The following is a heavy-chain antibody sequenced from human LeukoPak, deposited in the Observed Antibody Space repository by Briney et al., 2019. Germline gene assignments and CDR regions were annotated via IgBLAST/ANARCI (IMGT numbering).Heavy chain of an antibody. J-gene: IGHJ3*02. CDR1: GFTFSSYS. CDR2: IIDSSSTI. V-gene: IGHV3-48*01. CDR3: ARDYLYAFDI. Sequence: PGGSLRLSCAASGFTFSSYSMTWVRQAPGKGLEWVSYIIDSSSTIYYADSVKGQFTISRDNAKNSLYLQMNSLRAEDTAVYYCARDYLYAFDIWGQGTMVTVSS.